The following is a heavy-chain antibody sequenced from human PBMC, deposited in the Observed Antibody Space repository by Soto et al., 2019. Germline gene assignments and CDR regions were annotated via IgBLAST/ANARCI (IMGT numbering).Heavy chain of an antibody. J-gene: IGHJ4*02. CDR3: ASGPSYGSGSPLDS. V-gene: IGHV1-69*02. CDR1: GGTFSTST. CDR2: IIPLLDIA. Sequence: QVQLVQSGAEVKKPGSSVKVSCKSSGGTFSTSTISWVRQAPGQGLEWMGRIIPLLDIANYAQKFQGRATITADKSTTTAFLDLSSLRSEDTAVYYGASGPSYGSGSPLDSWGQGTLVTVSS. D-gene: IGHD3-10*01.